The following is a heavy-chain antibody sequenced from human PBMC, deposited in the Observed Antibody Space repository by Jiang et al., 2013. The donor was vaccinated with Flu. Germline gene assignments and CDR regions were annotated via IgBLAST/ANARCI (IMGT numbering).Heavy chain of an antibody. Sequence: QSGAEVKKPGASVKVSCKASGYTFTSYDINWVRQATGQGLEWMGWMNPNSGNTGYAQKFQGRVTMTRNTSISTAYMELSSLRSEDTAVYYCARAPHNYAIFGVVYYFDYWGQGTLVTVSS. J-gene: IGHJ4*02. D-gene: IGHD3-3*01. CDR1: GYTFTSYD. CDR3: ARAPHNYAIFGVVYYFDY. V-gene: IGHV1-8*01. CDR2: MNPNSGNT.